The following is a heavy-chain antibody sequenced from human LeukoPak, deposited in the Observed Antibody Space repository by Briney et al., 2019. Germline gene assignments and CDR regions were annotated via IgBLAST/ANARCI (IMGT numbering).Heavy chain of an antibody. D-gene: IGHD2-15*01. Sequence: ASVKVSCKVSGYTLTELSMHWVRQAPGKGLEWMGGFDPEDGETIYAQKFQGRVTMTEDTSTDTAYMELSSLRSEDTAVHYCATRDCSGGSCQGEWWFDPWGQGTLVTVSS. CDR1: GYTLTELS. CDR3: ATRDCSGGSCQGEWWFDP. J-gene: IGHJ5*02. V-gene: IGHV1-24*01. CDR2: FDPEDGET.